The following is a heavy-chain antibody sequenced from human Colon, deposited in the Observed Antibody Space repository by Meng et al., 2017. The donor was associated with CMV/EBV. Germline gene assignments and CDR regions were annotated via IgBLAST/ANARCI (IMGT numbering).Heavy chain of an antibody. CDR1: GFTFSDYI. CDR2: INDTSTYI. V-gene: IGHV3-21*06. J-gene: IGHJ6*04. Sequence: GGSLRLSCAASGFTFSDYIMNWVRQAPGKGLEWVSYINDTSTYIYYADSSKGRFTITTDNGKNLVYLQMNNLRAEDTAVYYCARDTTSGSYNHHYGMDVWGIGTTVTVSS. D-gene: IGHD1-26*01. CDR3: ARDTTSGSYNHHYGMDV.